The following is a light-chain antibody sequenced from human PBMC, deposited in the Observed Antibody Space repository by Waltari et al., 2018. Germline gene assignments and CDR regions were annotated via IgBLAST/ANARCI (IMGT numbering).Light chain of an antibody. CDR1: QSVLYSSNNLNY. CDR3: QQFYSTPYT. Sequence: DIVMTQSPDSLAVSLGERATINCKSSQSVLYSSNNLNYLAWYQQKPGQPPKLLINWASTRESGVPDRFSGSGSGTDFTLTISSLQAEDVAVYYCQQFYSTPYTFGQGTKLEIK. CDR2: WAS. V-gene: IGKV4-1*01. J-gene: IGKJ2*01.